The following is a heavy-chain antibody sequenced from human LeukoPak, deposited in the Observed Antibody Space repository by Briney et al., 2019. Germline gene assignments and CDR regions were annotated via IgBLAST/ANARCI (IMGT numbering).Heavy chain of an antibody. V-gene: IGHV1-2*06. CDR1: GYTFTGYH. D-gene: IGHD4-17*01. CDR3: ARSPGGTYGDYPY. J-gene: IGHJ4*02. CDR2: INPNSGGT. Sequence: ASVKVSCKASGYTFTGYHMHWVRQAPGQGLEWMGRINPNSGGTNYAQKFQGRVTMTRDTSISTAYMELSRLRSDDTAVYYCARSPGGTYGDYPYWGQGTLVTVSS.